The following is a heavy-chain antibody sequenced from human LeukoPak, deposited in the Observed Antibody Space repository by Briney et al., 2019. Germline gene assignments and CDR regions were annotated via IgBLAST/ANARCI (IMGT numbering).Heavy chain of an antibody. V-gene: IGHV1-18*01. D-gene: IGHD1-26*01. CDR2: ISAYNGNT. CDR3: ASGSSDKRYYYGMDV. J-gene: IGHJ6*02. Sequence: ASVKVSCKASGYTFTSYGISWVRQAPGQRLEWMGWISAYNGNTNYAQKLQGRVTMTTDTSTSTGYMELRSLRSDDTAVYYCASGSSDKRYYYGMDVWSQGTTVTVSS. CDR1: GYTFTSYG.